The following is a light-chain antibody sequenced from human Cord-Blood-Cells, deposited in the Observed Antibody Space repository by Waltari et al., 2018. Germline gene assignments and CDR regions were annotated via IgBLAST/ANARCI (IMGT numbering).Light chain of an antibody. CDR1: SSDVGGYNY. Sequence: QSALTQPASVSGSPGQSITISCTGTSSDVGGYNYASWYQQHPGNVPKLMIYEVSTRPSGVSNRFAGSKSGNTASLTISGLQAEDEADYYCSSYTSSSTWVFGGGTKLTVL. J-gene: IGLJ3*02. CDR2: EVS. V-gene: IGLV2-14*01. CDR3: SSYTSSSTWV.